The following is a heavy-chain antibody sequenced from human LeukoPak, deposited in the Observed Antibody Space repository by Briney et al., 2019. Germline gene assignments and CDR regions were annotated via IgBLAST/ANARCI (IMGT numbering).Heavy chain of an antibody. CDR1: GYSISSAYY. CDR2: MYHSGST. Sequence: SETLSLTCSVSGYSISSAYYWGWIRQPPGKGLEWIGTMYHSGSTNYNPSLKSRVTISVDTSKNQFSLKLSSVTAADTAVYYCATAGYYYDSSGYEGDAFDIWGQGTMVTVSS. J-gene: IGHJ3*02. V-gene: IGHV4-38-2*02. CDR3: ATAGYYYDSSGYEGDAFDI. D-gene: IGHD3-22*01.